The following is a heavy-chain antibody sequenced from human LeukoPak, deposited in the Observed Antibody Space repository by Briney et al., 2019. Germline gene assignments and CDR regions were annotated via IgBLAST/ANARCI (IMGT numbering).Heavy chain of an antibody. D-gene: IGHD6-6*01. J-gene: IGHJ3*02. CDR2: INHSGST. CDR1: GGSFSGYY. Sequence: SETLSLTCAVYGGSFSGYYWSWIRQPPGTGLEGIGEINHSGSTNYNPSLKSRVTISVDTSKNQFSLKLSSVTAADTAVYYCARLYSSSSHAFDIWGQGTMVTVSS. V-gene: IGHV4-34*01. CDR3: ARLYSSSSHAFDI.